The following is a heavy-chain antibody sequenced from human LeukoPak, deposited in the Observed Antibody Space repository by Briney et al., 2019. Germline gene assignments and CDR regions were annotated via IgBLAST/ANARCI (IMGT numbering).Heavy chain of an antibody. J-gene: IGHJ4*02. CDR3: AKTDYLLQWVY. V-gene: IGHV3-30*02. D-gene: IGHD2-15*01. CDR1: GFTFSSFG. Sequence: GGSLRLSCAASGFTFSSFGMHWVRQAPGKGLEWVTFIQYDGTNKHYADSVKGRFTVSRDNSKNTLYLQMNSLRAEDTAMYYCAKTDYLLQWVYWGQGTLVTVSS. CDR2: IQYDGTNK.